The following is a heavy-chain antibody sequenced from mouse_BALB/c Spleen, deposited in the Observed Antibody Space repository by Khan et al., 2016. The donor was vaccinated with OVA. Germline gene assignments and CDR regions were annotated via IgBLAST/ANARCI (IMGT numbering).Heavy chain of an antibody. CDR1: GFSLTSYD. Sequence: VQRVESGPGLVAPSQSLSITCTVSGFSLTSYDISWIRQPPGKGLEWLGVIWTGGGTNYNSAFMSRLSISKDNSKSQVFLKMNSLQTDDTAIYYCVRDDRYDDYFDYWGQGTTLTVSS. J-gene: IGHJ2*01. CDR3: VRDDRYDDYFDY. CDR2: IWTGGGT. D-gene: IGHD2-14*01. V-gene: IGHV2-9-2*01.